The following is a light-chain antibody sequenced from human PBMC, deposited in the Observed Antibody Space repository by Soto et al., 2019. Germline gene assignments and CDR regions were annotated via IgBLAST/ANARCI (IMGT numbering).Light chain of an antibody. Sequence: DIVVTQSPLSLPVTPGEPASISCRSSQSLLHSDGYNYLDWYLQKPGQSPQLLIQLGSMRVSGVPDRFSGSVSGTDFTLKISRVEAEDVGVYYCMQVLQIPVTFGPGTKVDI. J-gene: IGKJ3*01. V-gene: IGKV2-28*01. CDR1: QSLLHSDGYNY. CDR3: MQVLQIPVT. CDR2: LGS.